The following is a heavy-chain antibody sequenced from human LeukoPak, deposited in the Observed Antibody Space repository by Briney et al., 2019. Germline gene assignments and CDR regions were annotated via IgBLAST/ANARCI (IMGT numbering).Heavy chain of an antibody. V-gene: IGHV4-39*01. Sequence: PSETLSLXCTVSGGSNSSSSYYWGWIRQAPGKGPEWIGSIYYSGSTYYNPSLRSRVTISVDTSKNQFSLKLSSVTAADTAVYYCVRRYGGHDDAFFDYWGQGTLVTVSS. CDR3: VRRYGGHDDAFFDY. CDR2: IYYSGST. D-gene: IGHD5-12*01. J-gene: IGHJ4*02. CDR1: GGSNSSSSYY.